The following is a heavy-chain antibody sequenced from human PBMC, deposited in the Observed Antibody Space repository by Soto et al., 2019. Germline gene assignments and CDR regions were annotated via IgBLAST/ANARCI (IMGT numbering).Heavy chain of an antibody. CDR1: GFTFSSYG. V-gene: IGHV3-30*18. Sequence: ESGGGVVQPGRSLRLSCAASGFTFSSYGMHWVRQAPGKGLEWVAVISYDGSNKYYADSVKGRFTISRDNSKNTLYLQMNSLRAEDTAVYYCAKGAYCGGDCYSSPTDYWGQGTLVTVSS. CDR3: AKGAYCGGDCYSSPTDY. CDR2: ISYDGSNK. J-gene: IGHJ4*02. D-gene: IGHD2-21*02.